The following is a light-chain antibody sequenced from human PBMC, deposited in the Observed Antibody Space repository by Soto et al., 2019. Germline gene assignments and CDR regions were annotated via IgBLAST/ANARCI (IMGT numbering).Light chain of an antibody. J-gene: IGKJ1*01. CDR1: PSVRNNY. Sequence: EILLTQSPDTLSSSPGERLTLSCRASPSVRNNYLAWYQLKPGQAPRLLIYETYRRDSGIQDRFSGSGSGTDCTLTISRLEPEDFAVYHYQQYGSSSSTFRPGTKLEIK. V-gene: IGKV3-20*01. CDR3: QQYGSSSST. CDR2: ETY.